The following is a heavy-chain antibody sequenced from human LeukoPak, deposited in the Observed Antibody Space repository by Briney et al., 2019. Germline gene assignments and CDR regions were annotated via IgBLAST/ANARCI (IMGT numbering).Heavy chain of an antibody. J-gene: IGHJ4*02. Sequence: GGSLRLSCAASGFTFRSYGMHWVRQAPGKGLEWVAFIRYDGGNKYYADSVRGRFTISRDNSKNTLYLQMNSLRAEDTAVYYCAKGANWDPFDYWGQGILVTVSS. V-gene: IGHV3-30*02. CDR3: AKGANWDPFDY. D-gene: IGHD7-27*01. CDR1: GFTFRSYG. CDR2: IRYDGGNK.